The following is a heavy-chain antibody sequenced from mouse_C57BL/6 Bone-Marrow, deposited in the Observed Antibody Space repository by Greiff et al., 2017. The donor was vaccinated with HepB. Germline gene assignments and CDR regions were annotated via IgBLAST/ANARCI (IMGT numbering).Heavy chain of an antibody. CDR3: ASRQCDYYGSSLAY. V-gene: IGHV1-53*01. D-gene: IGHD1-1*01. J-gene: IGHJ3*01. CDR1: GYTFTSYW. CDR2: INPSNGGT. Sequence: QVHVKQPGTELVKPGASVKLSCKASGYTFTSYWMHWVKQRPGQGLEWIGNINPSNGGTNYNEKFKSKATLTVDKSSSTAYMQLSSLTSEDSAVYYCASRQCDYYGSSLAYWGQGTLVTVSA.